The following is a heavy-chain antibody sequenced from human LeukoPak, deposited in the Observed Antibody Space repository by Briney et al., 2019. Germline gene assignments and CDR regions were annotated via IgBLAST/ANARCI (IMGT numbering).Heavy chain of an antibody. J-gene: IGHJ4*02. CDR3: ARRAYYYDSSGYYYEYFDY. CDR2: IYYSGST. V-gene: IGHV4-59*08. CDR1: GGSISSYD. Sequence: SETLSLTCTVSGGSISSYDWSWIRQPPGKGLEWIGYIYYSGSTNYNPSLKSRVTISVDTSKNQFSLKLSSVTAADTAVYYCARRAYYYDSSGYYYEYFDYWGQGTLVTVSS. D-gene: IGHD3-22*01.